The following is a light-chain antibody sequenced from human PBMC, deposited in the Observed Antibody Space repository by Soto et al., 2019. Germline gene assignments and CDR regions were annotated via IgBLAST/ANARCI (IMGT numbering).Light chain of an antibody. J-gene: IGLJ2*01. CDR3: ATWDDTLSGPV. Sequence: QSALTQPPSASGSPGQSVTISCTGTSSDVGGYNYVSWYQHHPGKGPKLMIYEVSKRPSGVPDRFSGSKSGNTASLTVSGLQEEDEADYHCATWDDTLSGPVFGGGTKLTVL. CDR2: EVS. CDR1: SSDVGGYNY. V-gene: IGLV2-8*01.